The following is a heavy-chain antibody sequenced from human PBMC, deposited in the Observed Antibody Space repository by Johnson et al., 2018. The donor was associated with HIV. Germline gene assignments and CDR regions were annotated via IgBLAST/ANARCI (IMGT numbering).Heavy chain of an antibody. CDR1: GFTFSNYA. Sequence: VQLVESGGGLVQPGGSLRLSCAASGFTFSNYAMNWVRQAPGKGLEWVSAISGSGGSTYSVDSVKCRFTISRDNSKNTLYLQMNRLRPGDKAVYDCAGGGGDCGGDCFLGAFDIWGQGTMVTVSS. V-gene: IGHV3-23*04. CDR2: ISGSGGST. J-gene: IGHJ3*02. CDR3: AGGGGDCGGDCFLGAFDI. D-gene: IGHD2-21*01.